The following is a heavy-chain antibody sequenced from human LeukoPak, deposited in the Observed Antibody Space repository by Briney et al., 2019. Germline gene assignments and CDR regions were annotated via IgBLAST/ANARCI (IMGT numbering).Heavy chain of an antibody. CDR2: VYSSGSA. CDR3: ARDMCSGGTCSWNWFDP. CDR1: GDSITSSNYY. D-gene: IGHD2-15*01. Sequence: SQTLSLTCTVSGDSITSSNYYWNWIRQPAGKGLEWIGRVYSSGSANYNPSLKTRLTISVDTSKNQFSLSLTSVTAADTAVYYCARDMCSGGTCSWNWFDPWGQGTLVTVSS. J-gene: IGHJ5*02. V-gene: IGHV4-61*02.